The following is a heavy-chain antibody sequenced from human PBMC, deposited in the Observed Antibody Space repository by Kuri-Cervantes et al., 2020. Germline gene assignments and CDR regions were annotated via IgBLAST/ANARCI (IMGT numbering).Heavy chain of an antibody. CDR1: GFTFDDYA. V-gene: IGHV3-9*01. D-gene: IGHD1-1*01. CDR3: ARVSTNWNHPDY. CDR2: ISWNSGSI. Sequence: GGSLKISCAATGFTFDDYAMHWVRQAPGKGLEWVSGISWNSGSIGYADSVKGRFTISRDNAKNSLYLQMNSLRAGDTAVYYCARVSTNWNHPDYWGQGTLVTVSS. J-gene: IGHJ4*02.